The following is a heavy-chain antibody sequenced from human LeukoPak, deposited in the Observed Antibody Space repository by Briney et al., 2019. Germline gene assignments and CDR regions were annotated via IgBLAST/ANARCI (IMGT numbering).Heavy chain of an antibody. CDR1: GDSINNYY. J-gene: IGHJ3*02. D-gene: IGHD3-22*01. CDR2: IYYSGTT. V-gene: IGHV4-59*12. CDR3: ARGDYYDSSVGI. Sequence: SETLSLTCTVSGDSINNYYWSWIRQPPGKGLEWIGYIYYSGTTNYNPSLKSRVSISVDTSKKQFSLKLSSVTAADTAVYYCARGDYYDSSVGIWGQGTMVTVSS.